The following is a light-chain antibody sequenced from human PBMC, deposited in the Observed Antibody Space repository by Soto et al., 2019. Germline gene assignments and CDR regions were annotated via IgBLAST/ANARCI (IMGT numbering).Light chain of an antibody. Sequence: EIVLTQSPGTLSLFPGERVTLSCRASQSVSSSYLAWYQQKPGQAPRLLIFGASSRATGIPDRFSGSGSGTDFSLTISRLEPEDFAVYYCQHYDNSPVTFGQGTRLEIK. V-gene: IGKV3-20*01. J-gene: IGKJ5*01. CDR1: QSVSSSY. CDR3: QHYDNSPVT. CDR2: GAS.